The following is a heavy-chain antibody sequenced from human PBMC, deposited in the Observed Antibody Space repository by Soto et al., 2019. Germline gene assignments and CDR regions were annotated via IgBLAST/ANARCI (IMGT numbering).Heavy chain of an antibody. V-gene: IGHV3-21*02. Sequence: EVQLVETGGGLVKPGGSLRLSCAASGFTLSDHAMHWVRQAPGKGLEWVASISSPATYIYYIESVRGRFTISRDDAKRSIYLQMNSLRADDTAMYYCARDRAIVYGTPTYAMDVWGQGTTVTVSS. CDR3: ARDRAIVYGTPTYAMDV. CDR2: ISSPATYI. J-gene: IGHJ6*02. CDR1: GFTLSDHA. D-gene: IGHD3-10*01.